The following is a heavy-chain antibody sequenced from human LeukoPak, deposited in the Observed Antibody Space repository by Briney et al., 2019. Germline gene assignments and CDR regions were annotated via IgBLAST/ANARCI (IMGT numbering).Heavy chain of an antibody. CDR2: ISAYNGNT. CDR1: GYTFTSYG. Sequence: ASVKVSCKASGYTFTSYGISWVRQAPGQGLEWMGWISAYNGNTNYAQKLQGRVTMTTDTSTSTAYMELRSLRSEDTAVYYCARSRYYDFWSGYPIDYWGQGTLVTVSS. CDR3: ARSRYYDFWSGYPIDY. V-gene: IGHV1-18*01. J-gene: IGHJ4*02. D-gene: IGHD3-3*01.